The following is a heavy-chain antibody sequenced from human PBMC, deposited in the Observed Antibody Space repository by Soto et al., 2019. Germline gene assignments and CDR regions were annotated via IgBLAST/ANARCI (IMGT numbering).Heavy chain of an antibody. V-gene: IGHV3-53*01. CDR1: GLTVSGKKY. D-gene: IGHD1-1*01. J-gene: IGHJ3*02. Sequence: DVQLVESGGGLIQPGGSLRLSCAAFGLTVSGKKYLAWVRQAPGKGLEWLSGLYDVDGTYYADSVKGRFTRDSSQSVVYLQMHSLRPDDTAVYYCASWQLQEHAYDIWGLGTAVTVSS. CDR3: ASWQLQEHAYDI. CDR2: LYDVDGT.